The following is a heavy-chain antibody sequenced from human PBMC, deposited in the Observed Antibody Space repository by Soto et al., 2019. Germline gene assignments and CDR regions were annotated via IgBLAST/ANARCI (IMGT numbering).Heavy chain of an antibody. CDR3: ARTPRGQWELPYYYYGMDV. Sequence: QVQLVESGGGVVQPGRSLRLSCAASGFTFSSYAMHWARQAPGKGLEWVAVISYDGSNKYYADSVKGRFTISRDNSKNTLYLQMNSLRAEDTAVYYCARTPRGQWELPYYYYGMDVWGQGTTVTVSS. D-gene: IGHD1-26*01. CDR1: GFTFSSYA. V-gene: IGHV3-30-3*01. CDR2: ISYDGSNK. J-gene: IGHJ6*02.